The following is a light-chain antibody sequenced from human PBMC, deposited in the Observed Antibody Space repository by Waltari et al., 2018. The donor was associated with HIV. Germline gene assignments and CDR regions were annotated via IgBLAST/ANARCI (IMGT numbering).Light chain of an antibody. CDR1: QGVSRRY. Sequence: VLTESAGTLSLSRGERATRTCRASQGVSRRYLAWYQQKPGQAPRLLIYGASTRAAGISARFRGSGSGTDFTLTITRLEPEDSAVYHCQQYGDSPYTFGQGTKLEI. CDR2: GAS. J-gene: IGKJ2*01. CDR3: QQYGDSPYT. V-gene: IGKV3-20*01.